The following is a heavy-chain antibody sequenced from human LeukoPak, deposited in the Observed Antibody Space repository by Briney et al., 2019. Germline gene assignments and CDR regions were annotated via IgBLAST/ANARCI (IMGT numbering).Heavy chain of an antibody. D-gene: IGHD2-2*01. CDR1: GFTFSSYT. CDR2: ISAGGATT. J-gene: IGHJ5*02. Sequence: PGGSLRLSCAASGFTFSSYTMSWVCQAPGKGLEWVSGISAGGATTYYADSVRGRFTISRDKFKHTLYLQMNSLSAEDTAVYYCARGKLGSSISASCRLDNWFDPWGQGTLVTVSS. CDR3: ARGKLGSSISASCRLDNWFDP. V-gene: IGHV3-23*01.